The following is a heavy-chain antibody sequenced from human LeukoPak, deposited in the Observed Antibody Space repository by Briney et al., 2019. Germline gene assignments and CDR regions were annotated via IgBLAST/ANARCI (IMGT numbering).Heavy chain of an antibody. CDR2: MNPNSGNT. CDR3: ARAPXQYDFWSGYYNNWAGEYXY. D-gene: IGHD3-3*01. CDR1: GYTFTSYD. Sequence: ASVKVSCKASGYTFTSYDINWVRQATGQGLEWMGWMNPNSGNTGYAQKFQGRVTITRNTSISTAYMELSSLRSEDTAVYYCARAPXQYDFWSGYYNNWAGEYXYWGXXTLVT. J-gene: IGHJ4*01. V-gene: IGHV1-8*03.